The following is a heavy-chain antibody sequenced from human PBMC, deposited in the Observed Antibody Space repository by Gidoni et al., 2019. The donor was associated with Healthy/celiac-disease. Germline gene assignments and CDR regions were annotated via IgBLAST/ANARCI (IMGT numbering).Heavy chain of an antibody. Sequence: EVQLLESGGGLVQPGGSLRLSWAASGFSFSSYAMSWVRQAPGKGLGWVSAISGSGGSTYYADSVKGRFTISSDNSKNTLYLQMNSLRAEDTAVYYCAKGITGYSSSCPDYWGQGTLVAVSS. J-gene: IGHJ4*02. CDR1: GFSFSSYA. D-gene: IGHD6-13*01. CDR3: AKGITGYSSSCPDY. V-gene: IGHV3-23*01. CDR2: ISGSGGST.